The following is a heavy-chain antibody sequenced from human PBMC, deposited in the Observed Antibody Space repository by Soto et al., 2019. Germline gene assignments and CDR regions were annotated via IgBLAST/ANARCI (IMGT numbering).Heavy chain of an antibody. V-gene: IGHV3-30*04. Sequence: QVQLVESGGGMVQPGRSLRLSCAASGFTFSSCAMDWVRQAPGKGLEWVAVISYDGRNEYFADSVKGRFTISRDNSKNTLYLQMNSLRNEDTAVYYCAKEGGPGTFDYWGQGTLVTVSS. CDR1: GFTFSSCA. CDR3: AKEGGPGTFDY. J-gene: IGHJ4*02. CDR2: ISYDGRNE.